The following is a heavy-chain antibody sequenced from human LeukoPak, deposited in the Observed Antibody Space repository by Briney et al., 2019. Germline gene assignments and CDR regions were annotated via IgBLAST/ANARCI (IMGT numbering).Heavy chain of an antibody. Sequence: GGSLRLSCAVSGFTFSDTYMTSIRQAPEKGLESLSYISPSGTDISYADSVKGRFTISRDNAKNSLYLQMNSLRVEDTAAYYCTRDPRNLDYWGQGTLVTVSS. CDR1: GFTFSDTY. V-gene: IGHV3-11*01. D-gene: IGHD1-14*01. J-gene: IGHJ4*02. CDR3: TRDPRNLDY. CDR2: ISPSGTDI.